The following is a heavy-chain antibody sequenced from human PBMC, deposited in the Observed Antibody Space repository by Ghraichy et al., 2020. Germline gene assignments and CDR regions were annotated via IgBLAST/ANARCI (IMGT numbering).Heavy chain of an antibody. J-gene: IGHJ6*02. V-gene: IGHV3-21*01. CDR2: ISSSSSYI. CDR1: GFTFSSYS. D-gene: IGHD2/OR15-2a*01. Sequence: LSLTCAASGFTFSSYSMNWVRQAPGKGLEWVSSISSSSSYIYYADSVKGRFTISRDNAKNSLYLQMNSLRAEDTAVYYCARDLSIFSVFHYYYGMDVWGQGTTVTVSS. CDR3: ARDLSIFSVFHYYYGMDV.